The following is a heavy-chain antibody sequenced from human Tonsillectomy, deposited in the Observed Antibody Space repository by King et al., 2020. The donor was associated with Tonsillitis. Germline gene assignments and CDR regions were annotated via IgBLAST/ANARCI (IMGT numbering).Heavy chain of an antibody. CDR2: ISYNSDNI. CDR3: AKDRAIFRFNVFEY. CDR1: GFIFEDYA. D-gene: IGHD3-3*01. J-gene: IGHJ4*02. V-gene: IGHV3-9*01. Sequence: VQLVESGGGLEQPGRSLRLSCAAFGFIFEDYAMHWVRQAPGKGLEWVSGISYNSDNIGYADSVKGRFTISRDNAKNSLYLQMNSLKPEDTAFYFCAKDRAIFRFNVFEYWGQGTLVTVSS.